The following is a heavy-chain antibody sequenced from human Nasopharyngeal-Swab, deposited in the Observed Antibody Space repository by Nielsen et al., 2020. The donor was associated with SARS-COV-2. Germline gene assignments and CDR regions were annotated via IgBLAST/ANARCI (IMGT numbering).Heavy chain of an antibody. D-gene: IGHD3-10*01. V-gene: IGHV4-34*01. CDR2: IYHSGST. CDR3: ASSPLWFGEPEHGMDV. J-gene: IGHJ6*02. Sequence: WIRQAPGKGLEWIGEIYHSGSTNYNPSLKSRVTISVDTSKNQFSLKLSSVTTADTAVYYCASSPLWFGEPEHGMDVWGQGTTVTVSS.